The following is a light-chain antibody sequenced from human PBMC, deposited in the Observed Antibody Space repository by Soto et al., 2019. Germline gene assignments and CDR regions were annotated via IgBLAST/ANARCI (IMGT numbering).Light chain of an antibody. V-gene: IGKV3-20*01. CDR2: GAS. J-gene: IGKJ1*01. CDR1: QSVSGRN. Sequence: EIMLTQSPGALSLSPGERVTLSCRASQSVSGRNLGWYQQKPGQSPMLLIYGASSRATGIPDRFSGSGPGTDFTLTISRLEAVDVAVDYCQCYESSVWTFGQGTKVDI. CDR3: QCYESSVWT.